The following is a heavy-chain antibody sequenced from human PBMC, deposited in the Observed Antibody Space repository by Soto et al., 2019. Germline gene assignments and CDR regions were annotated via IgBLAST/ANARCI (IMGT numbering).Heavy chain of an antibody. V-gene: IGHV3-30*18. D-gene: IGHD6-6*01. J-gene: IGHJ4*02. CDR2: ISYDGSNK. Sequence: GGSLRLSCAASGFTFSSYGMHWVRQAPGKGLEWVAVISYDGSNKYYADSVKGRFTISRDNSKNTLYLQMNSLRAEDTAVYYCAKGLYDSSSSEGLDYWGQGTLVTVSS. CDR1: GFTFSSYG. CDR3: AKGLYDSSSSEGLDY.